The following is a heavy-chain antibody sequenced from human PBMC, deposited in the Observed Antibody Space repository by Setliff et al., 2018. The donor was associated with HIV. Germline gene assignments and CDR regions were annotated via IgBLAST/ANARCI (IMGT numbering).Heavy chain of an antibody. CDR3: AKKTAAYTSGSWLHY. J-gene: IGHJ4*02. CDR2: IDGSGGST. V-gene: IGHV3-23*01. D-gene: IGHD3-10*01. Sequence: GGSLRLSCAASGFTFSNYAMTWVRQAPGKRLEWVSGIDGSGGSTYYADSVKGRFVISREKSKSTLYLQMNSLRAEDTAVYYCAKKTAAYTSGSWLHYWGQGTLVTVSS. CDR1: GFTFSNYA.